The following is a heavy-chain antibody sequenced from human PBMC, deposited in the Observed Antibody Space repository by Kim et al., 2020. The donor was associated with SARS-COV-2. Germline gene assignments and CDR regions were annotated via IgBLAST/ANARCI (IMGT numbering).Heavy chain of an antibody. D-gene: IGHD6-19*01. Sequence: ASVKVSCKVSGYTLTELSMHWVRQAPGKGLEWMGGFDPEDGETIYAQKFQGRVTMTEDTSTDTAYMELSSLRSDDTAVYYCATSVAVADYQDRPYYYYYYGVDVSGQRTTFTVSS. J-gene: IGHJ6*02. V-gene: IGHV1-24*01. CDR1: GYTLTELS. CDR3: ATSVAVADYQDRPYYYYYYGVDV. CDR2: FDPEDGET.